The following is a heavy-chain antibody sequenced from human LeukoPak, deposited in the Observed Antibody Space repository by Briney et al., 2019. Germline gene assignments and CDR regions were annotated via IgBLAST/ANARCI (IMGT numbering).Heavy chain of an antibody. CDR2: IYHSGST. D-gene: IGHD6-25*01. V-gene: IGHV4-59*08. J-gene: IGHJ4*02. CDR1: GGSISSYY. Sequence: SETLSLTCTVSGGSISSYYWSWIRQPPGKGLEWIGSIYHSGSTYYNPSLKSRVTISVDTSKNQFSLKLSSVTAADTAVYYCARLIAADPQLDYWGQGTLVTVSS. CDR3: ARLIAADPQLDY.